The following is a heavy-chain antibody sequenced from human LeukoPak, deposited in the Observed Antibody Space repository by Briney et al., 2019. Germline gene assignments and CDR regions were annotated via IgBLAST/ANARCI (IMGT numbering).Heavy chain of an antibody. D-gene: IGHD3-22*01. CDR1: GGSISSYY. Sequence: SETLSLTCTVSGGSISSYYWSWIRQPPGKGLEWIGYIYYSGSTNYNPSLKSRVTISVDTSKNQFSLKLSSVTAADTAVYYCAREGLRVVITPRYYYYGMDVWGQGTTVTVSS. CDR2: IYYSGST. J-gene: IGHJ6*02. CDR3: AREGLRVVITPRYYYYGMDV. V-gene: IGHV4-59*01.